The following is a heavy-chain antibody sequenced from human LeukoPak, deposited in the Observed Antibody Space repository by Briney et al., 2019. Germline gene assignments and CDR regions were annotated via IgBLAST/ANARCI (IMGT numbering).Heavy chain of an antibody. J-gene: IGHJ5*02. CDR2: ISVINNGNT. CDR1: GYTFSSYG. CDR3: ARLHCSSTSCPYNWFDP. D-gene: IGHD2-2*01. Sequence: ASVKVSCKASGYTFSSYGINWVRQAPGQGLEWMGWISVINNGNTRYAQNFQGRLTMTTDTSTATAYMELRSLRSDDTAVYYCARLHCSSTSCPYNWFDPWGQGTLVTVSS. V-gene: IGHV1-18*01.